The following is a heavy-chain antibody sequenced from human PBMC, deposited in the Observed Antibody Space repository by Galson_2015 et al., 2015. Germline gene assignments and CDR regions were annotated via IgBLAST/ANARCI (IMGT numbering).Heavy chain of an antibody. CDR1: GYTFTSYG. V-gene: IGHV1-18*04. CDR3: ASEAADAPSDAFDI. J-gene: IGHJ3*02. CDR2: ISAYNGNT. Sequence: SVKVSCKASGYTFTSYGISWVRQAPGQGLEWMGWISAYNGNTNYAQKLQGRVTMTTDTSTSTAYMELRSLRSDDTAVYYCASEAADAPSDAFDIWGQGTPVTVSS. D-gene: IGHD6-13*01.